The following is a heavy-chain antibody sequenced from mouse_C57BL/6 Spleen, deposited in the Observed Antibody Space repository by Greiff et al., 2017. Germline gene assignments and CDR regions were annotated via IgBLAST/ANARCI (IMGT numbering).Heavy chain of an antibody. V-gene: IGHV1-22*01. D-gene: IGHD3-1*01. CDR3: ARGGYDWYFDV. J-gene: IGHJ1*03. Sequence: VQLQQSGPELVKPGASVKMSCKASGYTFTDYNMHWVKQSHGKSLEWIGYINPNNGGTSYNQKFKGKATLTVNKSSSTAYMELSSLTAEDSAVYYCARGGYDWYFDVWGTGATVTVSS. CDR2: INPNNGGT. CDR1: GYTFTDYN.